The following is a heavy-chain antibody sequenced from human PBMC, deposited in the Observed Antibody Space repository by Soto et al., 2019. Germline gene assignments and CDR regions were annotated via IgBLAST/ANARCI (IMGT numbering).Heavy chain of an antibody. V-gene: IGHV3-7*01. CDR2: IYKDGSQK. Sequence: EVQLVESGGALVQPGGSLRLTCATSGFTFSNYWMTWVRQAPGKGLEWVANIYKDGSQKSFVDSVKGRFTISRDNAKSSLYLQMNSLRAEDTAIYYCVKEIAAAQWGQGTLVTVSS. D-gene: IGHD6-25*01. CDR1: GFTFSNYW. J-gene: IGHJ4*02. CDR3: VKEIAAAQ.